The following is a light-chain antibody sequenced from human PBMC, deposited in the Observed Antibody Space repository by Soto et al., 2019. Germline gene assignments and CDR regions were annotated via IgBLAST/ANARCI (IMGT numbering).Light chain of an antibody. CDR1: SSDVGSYNL. J-gene: IGLJ2*01. CDR3: CSYAGRATYV. Sequence: QSALTQPVSVSGSPGQSITISCTGPSSDVGSYNLVSWYQQYPGKAPKLIIFEVFKRPSGVSHRFSGSKSGNTASLTISGLQAEDEANYYCCSYAGRATYVFGGGTKLTVL. CDR2: EVF. V-gene: IGLV2-23*02.